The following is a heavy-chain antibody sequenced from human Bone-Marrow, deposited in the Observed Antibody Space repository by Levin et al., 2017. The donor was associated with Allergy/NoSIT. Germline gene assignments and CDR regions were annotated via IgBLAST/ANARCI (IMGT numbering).Heavy chain of an antibody. CDR3: ARHTRYCSNILCYEDFDS. J-gene: IGHJ4*02. V-gene: IGHV4-59*08. CDR1: GGSMSTYY. CDR2: INHSGSA. D-gene: IGHD2-2*01. Sequence: NSSETLSLTCSVSGGSMSTYYYNWIRQPPGQGLEWIGFINHSGSAKYNPSPKSRVTISADTSNKDVSLNLISVPAADTAAYYCARHTRYCSNILCYEDFDSWGQGTLVAVSS.